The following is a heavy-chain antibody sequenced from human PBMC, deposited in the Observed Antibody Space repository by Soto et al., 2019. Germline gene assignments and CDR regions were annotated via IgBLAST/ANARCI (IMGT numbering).Heavy chain of an antibody. V-gene: IGHV3-23*01. CDR2: ISDGDGDT. Sequence: LLQSGGDLVQPGGSLRLSCAASGFTFSDYAMTWVRQAPGKGLEWVSDISDGDGDTHYADSVRGRFVISRDNSTNTLFLEMNSLRAEDAAVYYCAKGRTYFDFWGQGSLVTVSS. CDR1: GFTFSDYA. CDR3: AKGRTYFDF. J-gene: IGHJ4*02.